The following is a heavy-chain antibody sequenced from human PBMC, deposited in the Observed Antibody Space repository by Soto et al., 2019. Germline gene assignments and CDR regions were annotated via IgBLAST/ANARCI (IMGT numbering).Heavy chain of an antibody. J-gene: IGHJ4*02. CDR1: GGSFSGYY. Sequence: SETLSLTCAVYGGSFSGYYWSWIRQPPGKGLEWIGEINHSGSTNYNPSLKSRVTISVDTSKNQFSLKLTSVTAADTAVYYCARDRYYDFWSGYYYYFDYWGQGTLVTVSS. CDR2: INHSGST. V-gene: IGHV4-34*01. CDR3: ARDRYYDFWSGYYYYFDY. D-gene: IGHD3-3*01.